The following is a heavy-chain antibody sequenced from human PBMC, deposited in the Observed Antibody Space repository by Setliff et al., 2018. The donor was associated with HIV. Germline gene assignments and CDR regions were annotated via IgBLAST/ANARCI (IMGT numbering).Heavy chain of an antibody. CDR2: ISTTGST. CDR1: GDSISSGSYF. Sequence: SETLSLTCTVSGDSISSGSYFWIWIRQPAGKGLEWIGHISTTGSTNYNPSLKSRVIMSVDTSRNQFSLKLTSVTAADTTVYYCASRVPAARHFDYWGQGTLVTVSS. V-gene: IGHV4-61*09. CDR3: ASRVPAARHFDY. J-gene: IGHJ4*02. D-gene: IGHD2-2*01.